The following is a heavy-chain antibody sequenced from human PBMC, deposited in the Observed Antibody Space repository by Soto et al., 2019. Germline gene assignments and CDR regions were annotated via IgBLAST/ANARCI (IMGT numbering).Heavy chain of an antibody. D-gene: IGHD3-9*01. CDR2: IYTSGST. J-gene: IGHJ5*02. Sequence: SETLSLTCTVSGGSISSYYWSWIRQPAGKGLEWIGRIYTSGSTNYNPSLKSRVTMSVDTSKNQFSLKLSSVTAADTAVYYCARDICDILTGYYEGWFDPWGQGTLVTVSS. CDR3: ARDICDILTGYYEGWFDP. V-gene: IGHV4-4*07. CDR1: GGSISSYY.